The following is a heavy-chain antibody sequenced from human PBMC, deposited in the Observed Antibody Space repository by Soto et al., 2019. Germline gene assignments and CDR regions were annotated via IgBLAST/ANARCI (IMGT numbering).Heavy chain of an antibody. D-gene: IGHD5-12*01. Sequence: ASVKVSCKASGYTFTSYGISWVRQAPGQGLEWMGWISAYNGNTNYAQKLQGRVTMTTDTSTSTAYMELRSLRSDDTAVYYCARVDSGYDFRDLYYYYYMDVWGKGTTVTVSS. V-gene: IGHV1-18*01. CDR1: GYTFTSYG. J-gene: IGHJ6*03. CDR3: ARVDSGYDFRDLYYYYYMDV. CDR2: ISAYNGNT.